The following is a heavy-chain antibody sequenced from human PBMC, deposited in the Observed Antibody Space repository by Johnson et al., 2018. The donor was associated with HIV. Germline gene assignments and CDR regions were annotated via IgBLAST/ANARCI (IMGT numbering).Heavy chain of an antibody. CDR1: GFTFSSYW. J-gene: IGHJ3*02. D-gene: IGHD3-22*01. CDR2: IKQDGSEK. CDR3: AKTLSPYDYDSSGYYQPFDAFDI. V-gene: IGHV3-7*01. Sequence: VLLLESGGGLVQPGGSLRLSCAASGFTFSSYWMSWVRQAPGKGLEWVADIKQDGSEKYYADSMQGRFTISRDHSKNTLYLQMNGLRTEDSAVYYCAKTLSPYDYDSSGYYQPFDAFDIWGQGTMVTVSS.